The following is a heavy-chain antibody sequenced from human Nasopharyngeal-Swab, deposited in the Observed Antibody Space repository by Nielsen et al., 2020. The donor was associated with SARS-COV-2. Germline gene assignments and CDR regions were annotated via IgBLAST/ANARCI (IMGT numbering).Heavy chain of an antibody. CDR3: ARDVSYKFDT. J-gene: IGHJ5*02. V-gene: IGHV1-18*01. D-gene: IGHD1-14*01. CDR2: VSANSGNT. CDR1: GYTFTTYG. Sequence: ASVKVSCQASGYTFTTYGISWVRQAPGQGLEWMGWVSANSGNTYYAQKFQGRVTMTRDTSMSTAHMDLRSLGSDDTAVYYCARDVSYKFDTWGQGTLVTVSS.